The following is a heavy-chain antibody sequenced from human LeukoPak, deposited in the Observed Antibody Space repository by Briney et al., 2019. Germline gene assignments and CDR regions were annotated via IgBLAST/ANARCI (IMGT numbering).Heavy chain of an antibody. V-gene: IGHV3-74*01. Sequence: PGGSLRLSCVASGXTFTGNWHWVRQAPGKGLVWVSPIRSDGSSTSYADSVKGRFTISRDSAKNTLYLQMNSLRVEDTAVYYCSPIGAGYWGQGTLVTVSS. CDR1: GXTFTGNW. D-gene: IGHD4/OR15-4a*01. CDR2: IRSDGSST. J-gene: IGHJ4*02. CDR3: SPIGAGY.